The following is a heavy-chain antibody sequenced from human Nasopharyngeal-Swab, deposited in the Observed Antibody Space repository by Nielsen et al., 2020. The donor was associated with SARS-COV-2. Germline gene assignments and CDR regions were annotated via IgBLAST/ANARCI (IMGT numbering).Heavy chain of an antibody. V-gene: IGHV4-34*01. J-gene: IGHJ2*01. CDR3: ARGHWYFDL. CDR2: INHSGST. CDR1: GASSSGYY. Sequence: GSLRLSCAVYGASSSGYYWSWIRQPPGKGLEWIGVINHSGSTNYNPSLKSRVTISVDTSKNQFSLKLSSVTAADTAVYYCARGHWYFDLWGRGTLVTVSS.